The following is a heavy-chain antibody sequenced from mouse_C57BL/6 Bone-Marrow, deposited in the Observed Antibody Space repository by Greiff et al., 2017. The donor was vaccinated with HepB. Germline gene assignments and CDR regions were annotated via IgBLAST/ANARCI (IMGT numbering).Heavy chain of an antibody. V-gene: IGHV5-9-1*02. Sequence: LEWVAYISSGGDYIYYADTVKGRFTISRDNARNTLYLQMSSLKSEDIAMYYCTREGGNAFDYWGQGTTLTVSS. CDR2: ISSGGDYI. D-gene: IGHD2-1*01. J-gene: IGHJ2*01. CDR3: TREGGNAFDY.